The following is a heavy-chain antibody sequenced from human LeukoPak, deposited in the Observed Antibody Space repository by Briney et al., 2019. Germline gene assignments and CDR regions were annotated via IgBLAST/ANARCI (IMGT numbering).Heavy chain of an antibody. CDR1: GGTFSSYA. D-gene: IGHD6-19*01. V-gene: IGHV1-69*13. CDR2: IITIFGTA. CDR3: ARKYSSGWYDY. Sequence: GASVKVSCKASGGTFSSYAISWVRQAPGQGLEWMGGIITIFGTANYAQKFQGRVTITADESTSTAYMELSSLRSGDTAVYYCARKYSSGWYDYWGQGTLVTVSS. J-gene: IGHJ4*02.